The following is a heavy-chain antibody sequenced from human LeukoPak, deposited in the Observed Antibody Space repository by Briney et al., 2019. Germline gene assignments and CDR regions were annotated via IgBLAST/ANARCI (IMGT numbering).Heavy chain of an antibody. D-gene: IGHD4-17*01. CDR3: ATSDYGDYVINY. CDR2: INPNSGGT. J-gene: IGHJ4*02. CDR1: GYTFNTYG. V-gene: IGHV1-2*02. Sequence: ASVKVSCKASGYTFNTYGITWVRQAPGQGLEWMGWINPNSGGTNYAQKFQGRVTMTRDTSISTAYMELSRLRSDDTAVYYCATSDYGDYVINYWGQGTLVTVSS.